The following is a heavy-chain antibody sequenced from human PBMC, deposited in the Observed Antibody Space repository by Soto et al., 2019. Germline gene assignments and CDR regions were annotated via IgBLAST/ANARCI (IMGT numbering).Heavy chain of an antibody. D-gene: IGHD1-26*01. V-gene: IGHV1-3*01. Sequence: QVHLVQSGAEVQKPGASVRISCQASGYAFTTSAIHWVRQAPGQSLEGMGWFNPATGDTKYSQNVRGRVTFALDTSATTAYMDLRSLASHDTAVYYCARASGRSKLLPFYFDPWGQGTQVTVSS. J-gene: IGHJ5*02. CDR3: ARASGRSKLLPFYFDP. CDR1: GYAFTTSA. CDR2: FNPATGDT.